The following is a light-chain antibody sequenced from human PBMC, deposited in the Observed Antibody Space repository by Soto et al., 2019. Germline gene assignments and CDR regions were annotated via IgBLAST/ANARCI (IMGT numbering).Light chain of an antibody. V-gene: IGKV3-11*01. Sequence: TQSPSSVSASVGDRVTITCRASQGVGGQLAWYQQRPGQAPRLLIYDASKRATGIPARFSGSGSGPDSTLTIDSLEPEDLAVYFCQQRGDWPNTFGEGTRLELK. CDR3: QQRGDWPNT. CDR1: QGVGGQ. J-gene: IGKJ5*01. CDR2: DAS.